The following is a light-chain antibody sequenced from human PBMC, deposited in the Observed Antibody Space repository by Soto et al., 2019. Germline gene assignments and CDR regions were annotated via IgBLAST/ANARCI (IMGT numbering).Light chain of an antibody. Sequence: DIQMTQSPSTLSASVGDRVTITCRASQSISSWLAWYQQKPGKAPKLLIYKASSLQSGVPSRFSGSGSGTDFTLTISSLQPDDFATYYCQQYNYWVVAFGQGTKLEIK. CDR2: KAS. CDR3: QQYNYWVVA. J-gene: IGKJ2*01. V-gene: IGKV1-5*03. CDR1: QSISSW.